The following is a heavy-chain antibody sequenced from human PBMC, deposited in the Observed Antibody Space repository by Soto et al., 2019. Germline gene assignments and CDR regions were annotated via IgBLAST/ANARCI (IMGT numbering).Heavy chain of an antibody. CDR2: ISGSGGST. Sequence: PGGSLRLSCAASGFTFSSYAMSWVRQAPGKGLEWVSGISGSGGSTYYADSVKGRFTISRDNSKNTLYLQMNSLRAEDTAVYYCAKALAGDYYYYGMDVWGKGTTVTVSS. D-gene: IGHD6-19*01. V-gene: IGHV3-23*01. J-gene: IGHJ6*04. CDR1: GFTFSSYA. CDR3: AKALAGDYYYYGMDV.